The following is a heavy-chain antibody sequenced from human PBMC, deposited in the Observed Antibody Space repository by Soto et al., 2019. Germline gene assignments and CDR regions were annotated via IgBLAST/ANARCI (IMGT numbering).Heavy chain of an antibody. CDR3: ASDRAILDGGYDRLYYYYYGMDV. CDR1: GFTFSSYA. J-gene: IGHJ6*02. V-gene: IGHV3-30-3*01. Sequence: QVQLVESGGGVVQPGRSLRLSCAASGFTFSSYAMHWVRQAPGKGLEWVAVISYDGSNKYYADSVKGRFTISRDNSKNTLYLQMNSLRAEDTAVYYCASDRAILDGGYDRLYYYYYGMDVWGQGTTVTVSS. D-gene: IGHD5-12*01. CDR2: ISYDGSNK.